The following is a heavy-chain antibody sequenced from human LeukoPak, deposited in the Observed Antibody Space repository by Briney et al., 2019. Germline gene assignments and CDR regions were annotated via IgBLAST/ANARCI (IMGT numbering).Heavy chain of an antibody. CDR2: IYYSENT. V-gene: IGHV4-39*07. Sequence: PSETLSLTCTVSRASVSGSGHYWGWLRQPPGKGLEWIGTIYYSENTFYNPSLKSRVTISVDTSKNQFSLKLTSVTAADTAVYYCAEDNRNIWFYAWGQGMLVTVSS. CDR3: AEDNRNIWFYA. CDR1: RASVSGSGHY. J-gene: IGHJ5*02.